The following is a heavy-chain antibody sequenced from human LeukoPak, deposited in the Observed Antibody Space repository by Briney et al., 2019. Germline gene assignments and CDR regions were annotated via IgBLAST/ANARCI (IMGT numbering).Heavy chain of an antibody. V-gene: IGHV3-23*01. CDR3: AGLGSSWYWYFDL. J-gene: IGHJ2*01. CDR1: GFTFSSYA. CDR2: ISGSGGST. D-gene: IGHD7-27*01. Sequence: AGGSLRPSCAASGFTFSSYAMSWVRQAPGKGLEWVSAISGSGGSTYYADSVKGRFTISRDNSKNTPYLQMNSLRAEDTAVYYCAGLGSSWYWYFDLWGRGTLVTVSS.